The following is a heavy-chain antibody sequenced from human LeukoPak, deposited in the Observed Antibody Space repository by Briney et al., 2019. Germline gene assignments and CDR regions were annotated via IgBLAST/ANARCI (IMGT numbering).Heavy chain of an antibody. CDR3: ARVREYYDFWSGYYPSIFDY. Sequence: SETLSLTCAVYGGSFSGYYWSWIRQPPGKGLEWIGYIYYSGSTNYNPSLKSRVTISVDTSKNQFSLKLSSVTAADTAVYYCARVREYYDFWSGYYPSIFDYWGQGTLVTVSS. J-gene: IGHJ4*02. V-gene: IGHV4-59*01. CDR1: GGSFSGYY. CDR2: IYYSGST. D-gene: IGHD3-3*01.